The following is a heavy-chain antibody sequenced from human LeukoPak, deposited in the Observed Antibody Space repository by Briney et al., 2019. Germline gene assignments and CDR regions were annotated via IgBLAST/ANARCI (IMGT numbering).Heavy chain of an antibody. CDR3: ATVFDH. CDR2: MNQDGSGT. J-gene: IGHJ4*02. CDR1: GFTLSSNW. Sequence: GGSLRLSCAVSGFTLSSNWMHWVRQAPGKGLEWVSRMNQDGSGTSYADSVKGRFTISRDNAKNTVYLQMNSLRAEDSAMYYCATVFDHWGQGTLVTVSS. V-gene: IGHV3-74*01.